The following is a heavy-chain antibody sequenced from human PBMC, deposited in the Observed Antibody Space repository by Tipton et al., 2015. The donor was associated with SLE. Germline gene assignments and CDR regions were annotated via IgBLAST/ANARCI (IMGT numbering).Heavy chain of an antibody. V-gene: IGHV1-69*01. D-gene: IGHD7-27*01. J-gene: IGHJ4*02. CDR2: IIPIFGKT. CDR3: ARTGRTNWGSDY. CDR1: GYTFTSYG. Sequence: QVQLVQSGAEVKKPGASVKVSCKASGYTFTSYGISWVRQAPGQGLEWMGGIIPIFGKTNYAQKFQGRVTITADESTSTAYMELSSLRSEDTAVYYCARTGRTNWGSDYWGQGTLVTVSS.